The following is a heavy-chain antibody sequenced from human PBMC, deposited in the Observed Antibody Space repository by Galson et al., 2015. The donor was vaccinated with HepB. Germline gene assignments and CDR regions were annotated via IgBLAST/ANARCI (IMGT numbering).Heavy chain of an antibody. Sequence: SVKVSCKASGGTFSSYAISWVRQAPGQGLEWMGGIIPIFGTANYAQKFQGRVTITADESTSTAYTELSSLRSEDTAVYYCARAPRNDYSNYPFYYYYYMDVWGKGTTVTVPS. V-gene: IGHV1-69*13. CDR1: GGTFSSYA. CDR3: ARAPRNDYSNYPFYYYYYMDV. D-gene: IGHD4-11*01. J-gene: IGHJ6*03. CDR2: IIPIFGTA.